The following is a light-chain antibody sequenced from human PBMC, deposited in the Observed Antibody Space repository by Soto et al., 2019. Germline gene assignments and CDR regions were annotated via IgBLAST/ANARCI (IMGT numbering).Light chain of an antibody. CDR2: ADS. V-gene: IGKV3-11*01. Sequence: EVVMTQSPATLSVSPGERATLSCRASHSVGSNLAWYQQKPGQAPRLLIYADSNRATGIPARFSGSGSGTDFTLTISSLEPEDFSVYYCQQRYNWPITFGQGTRLEIK. J-gene: IGKJ5*01. CDR3: QQRYNWPIT. CDR1: HSVGSN.